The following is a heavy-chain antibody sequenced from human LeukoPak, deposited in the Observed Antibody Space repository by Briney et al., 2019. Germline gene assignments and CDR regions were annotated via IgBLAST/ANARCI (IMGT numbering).Heavy chain of an antibody. D-gene: IGHD3-10*01. CDR1: GFTFSNYG. Sequence: GGSLRLSCAASGFTFSNYGMNWVRQAPGKGLEWVANIKQDGSEKYYVDSVKGRFTISRDNAKNSLYLQMNSLRAEDTAVYYCARVVTMVRGVRPHAFDIWGQGTMVTVSS. V-gene: IGHV3-7*01. J-gene: IGHJ3*02. CDR3: ARVVTMVRGVRPHAFDI. CDR2: IKQDGSEK.